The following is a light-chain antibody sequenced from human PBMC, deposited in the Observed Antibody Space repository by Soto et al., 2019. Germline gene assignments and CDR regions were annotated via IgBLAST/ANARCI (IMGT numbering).Light chain of an antibody. J-gene: IGLJ2*01. CDR2: DVT. CDR1: SSDIGGYNF. CDR3: SSYTSTNTVV. V-gene: IGLV2-14*03. Sequence: QSALTQPASVSGSPGQSITISCTGTSSDIGGYNFVSWYQQHPGKAPKLMFYDVTNRPSGVSNRFSGSTSGNTASLTISGLQAEDEAVYYCSSYTSTNTVVFGGGTKVTVL.